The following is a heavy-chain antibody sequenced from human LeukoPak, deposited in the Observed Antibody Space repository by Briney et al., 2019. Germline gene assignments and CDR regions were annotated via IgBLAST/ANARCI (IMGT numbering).Heavy chain of an antibody. CDR1: GYTFTSYG. CDR3: ASGLITMIGYFDF. CDR2: ISAYNGNT. V-gene: IGHV1-18*01. Sequence: ASVKVSFKASGYTFTSYGYNWVRQAPGQGREWMGWISAYNGNTNYAQKFQGRVTLTTDTSTSTDYMELRSLRSDDTAVYYCASGLITMIGYFDFWGQGTLVTVSS. D-gene: IGHD3-22*01. J-gene: IGHJ4*02.